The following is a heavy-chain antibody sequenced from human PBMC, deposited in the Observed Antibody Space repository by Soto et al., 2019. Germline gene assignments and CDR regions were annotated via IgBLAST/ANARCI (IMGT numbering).Heavy chain of an antibody. CDR1: GFTFSSYG. Sequence: QVQLVESGGGVVQPGRSLRLSCVASGFTFSSYGMHWVRQAPGKGLEWVAVIWYDGSNKYYADSVKGRFTISRDNSKNTLYLQMNSLRAEDTAVYYCARADSGYGSSPSGKIDYWGQGTLVTVSS. V-gene: IGHV3-33*01. D-gene: IGHD5-12*01. CDR2: IWYDGSNK. J-gene: IGHJ4*02. CDR3: ARADSGYGSSPSGKIDY.